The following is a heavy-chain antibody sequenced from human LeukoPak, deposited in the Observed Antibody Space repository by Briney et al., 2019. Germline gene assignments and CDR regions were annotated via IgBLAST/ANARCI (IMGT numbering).Heavy chain of an antibody. V-gene: IGHV1-18*01. CDR3: ARDYLQDIVVVPAAMGGPPTGYNWFDP. D-gene: IGHD2-2*01. Sequence: ASVTVSCKASGYTFTSYGISWVRQAPGQGLEWMGWISAYNGNTNYAQKLQGRVTMTTDTSTSTAYMELRSLRSDDTAVYYCARDYLQDIVVVPAAMGGPPTGYNWFDPWGQGTLVTVSS. CDR1: GYTFTSYG. CDR2: ISAYNGNT. J-gene: IGHJ5*02.